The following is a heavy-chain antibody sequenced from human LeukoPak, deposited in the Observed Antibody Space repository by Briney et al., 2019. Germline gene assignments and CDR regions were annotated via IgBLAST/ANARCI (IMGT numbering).Heavy chain of an antibody. CDR2: INHSGST. CDR3: ARARRSSIAGRPRDFDY. D-gene: IGHD6-6*01. CDR1: GGSLSVYY. Sequence: SETLSLTCAVYGGSLSVYYWSWIRQPPGKGLEWIGEINHSGSTNYNPSLKSRATISVDTSKNQFSLKLSSVTAADRAVYYCARARRSSIAGRPRDFDYWGQGTLVTVSS. J-gene: IGHJ4*02. V-gene: IGHV4-34*01.